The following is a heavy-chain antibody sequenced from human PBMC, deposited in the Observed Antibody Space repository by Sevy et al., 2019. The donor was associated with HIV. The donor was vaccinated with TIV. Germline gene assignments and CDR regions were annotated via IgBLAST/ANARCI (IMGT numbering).Heavy chain of an antibody. J-gene: IGHJ4*02. CDR1: GYTFTGYY. CDR3: ARVRCSGGSCYYDY. CDR2: INPNSGGT. Sequence: ASVKVSCKASGYTFTGYYMHWVRQAPGQWLEWMGWINPNSGGTNYAQKFQGRVTMTRDTSISTAYMELSRLRSDDTAVYYCARVRCSGGSCYYDYWGQGTLVTVSS. D-gene: IGHD2-15*01. V-gene: IGHV1-2*02.